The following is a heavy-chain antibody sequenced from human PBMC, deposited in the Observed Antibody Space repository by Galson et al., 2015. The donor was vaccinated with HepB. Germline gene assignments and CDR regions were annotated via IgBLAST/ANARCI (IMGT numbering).Heavy chain of an antibody. CDR2: ITYDGSDK. D-gene: IGHD5-24*01. Sequence: SLRLSCAASGFIFSNYGMHWVRQAPGKGLEWVAGITYDGSDKYYADSVKGRFTVSRDNSIYTVFLQVNSLRPEDTAVYYCAREGGDGYNLGGAFDIWGQGTVVVVSS. V-gene: IGHV3-30*03. J-gene: IGHJ3*02. CDR1: GFIFSNYG. CDR3: AREGGDGYNLGGAFDI.